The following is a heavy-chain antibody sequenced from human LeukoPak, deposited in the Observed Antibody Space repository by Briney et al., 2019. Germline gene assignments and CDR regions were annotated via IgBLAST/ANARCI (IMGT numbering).Heavy chain of an antibody. V-gene: IGHV3-74*01. CDR3: ARGGVWVGATVDY. J-gene: IGHJ4*02. Sequence: GGSLRLSCAASGFTFSTYYMHWVRQAPGKGLEWVSRITSDGSSTYFADSVKGRFTISRDNAKNTLYLQMNSLRAEDTAVYYCARGGVWVGATVDYWGQGTLVTVSP. CDR1: GFTFSTYY. CDR2: ITSDGSST. D-gene: IGHD1-26*01.